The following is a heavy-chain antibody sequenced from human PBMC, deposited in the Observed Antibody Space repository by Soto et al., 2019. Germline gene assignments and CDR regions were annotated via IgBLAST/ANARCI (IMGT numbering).Heavy chain of an antibody. J-gene: IGHJ3*01. Sequence: QVQLQESGPGLVKPSQTLSLICTVTGGSISSGDYYWTWIRQSPGKGLEWLGSMHNNGIYYSPSLRSRLTISRDTSNNQFSLRLSSLTAPDTAVYFCARGEVRTAFDVWGQGTMVTVSS. D-gene: IGHD3-10*01. V-gene: IGHV4-30-4*01. CDR2: MHNNGI. CDR1: GGSISSGDYY. CDR3: ARGEVRTAFDV.